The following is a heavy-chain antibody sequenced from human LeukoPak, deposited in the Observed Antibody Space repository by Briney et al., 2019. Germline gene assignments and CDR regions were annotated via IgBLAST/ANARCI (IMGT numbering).Heavy chain of an antibody. CDR2: IYYSGST. D-gene: IGHD4-17*01. J-gene: IGHJ6*02. V-gene: IGHV4-59*08. CDR1: GGSISSYY. Sequence: SETLSLTCTVSGGSISSYYWSWIRQPPGKGLEWIGYIYYSGSTNYNPSLKSRVTISVDTSKNQFSLKLSSVTAADTAVYYCARHFADDYVRVYGMDVWGQGTTVTVSS. CDR3: ARHFADDYVRVYGMDV.